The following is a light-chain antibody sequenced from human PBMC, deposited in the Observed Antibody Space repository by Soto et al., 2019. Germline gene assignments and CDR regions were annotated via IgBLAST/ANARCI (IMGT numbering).Light chain of an antibody. CDR2: EVS. CDR1: SSDVGGYNY. V-gene: IGLV2-14*01. J-gene: IGLJ1*01. CDR3: SSYTSSSTLHV. Sequence: QSALTQPASVSGSPGQSITISCTGTSSDVGGYNYVSWYQQHPGKAPKLMIYEVSNRPSGVSNRFSGSKSGNTASLTISGLQAVDEADYYCSSYTSSSTLHVFGTGTKLTVL.